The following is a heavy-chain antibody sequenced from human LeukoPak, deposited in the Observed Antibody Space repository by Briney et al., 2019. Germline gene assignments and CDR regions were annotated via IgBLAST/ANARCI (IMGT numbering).Heavy chain of an antibody. D-gene: IGHD3-3*01. V-gene: IGHV1-8*01. CDR1: GYTFTSYD. J-gene: IGHJ4*02. CDR2: MNRNSGNT. Sequence: ASVKVSCKASGYTFTSYDINWVRQATGQGLEWMGWMNRNSGNTGYAQKFQGRVTMTRNTSISTAYMELSSLRSEDTAVYYCARTGGGDFWSGYYTGSFDYWGQGTLVTVSS. CDR3: ARTGGGDFWSGYYTGSFDY.